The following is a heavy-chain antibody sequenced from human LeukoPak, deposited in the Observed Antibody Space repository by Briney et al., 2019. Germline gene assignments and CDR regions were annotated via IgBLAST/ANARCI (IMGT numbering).Heavy chain of an antibody. V-gene: IGHV3-48*03. CDR1: GFNVNSFE. Sequence: GGSLRLSCAASGFNVNSFETTWVRQAPGLGLEFLSYISDSGGVIKYADSVKGRFIISRDNSENTLYLQMNSLRAEDTAVYYCARSWLVYYWYYGMDVWGQGTTVTVSS. CDR3: ARSWLVYYWYYGMDV. J-gene: IGHJ6*02. CDR2: ISDSGGVI. D-gene: IGHD5/OR15-5a*01.